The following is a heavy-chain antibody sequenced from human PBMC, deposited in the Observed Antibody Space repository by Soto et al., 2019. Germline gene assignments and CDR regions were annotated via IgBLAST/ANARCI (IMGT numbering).Heavy chain of an antibody. J-gene: IGHJ3*02. V-gene: IGHV1-18*03. CDR1: GYTCTSQG. CDR3: ARDQNYYVSSGSITPRGAFDI. D-gene: IGHD3-22*01. CDR2: ISAYNGNT. Sequence: GAPVKVFCRASGYTCTSQGMRWVGQTNGQGLELLGWISAYNGNTNYAQKRQGRVTMTADTSTSTAYMELRSLRSYDMAVYYCARDQNYYVSSGSITPRGAFDIWGQGTMVTV.